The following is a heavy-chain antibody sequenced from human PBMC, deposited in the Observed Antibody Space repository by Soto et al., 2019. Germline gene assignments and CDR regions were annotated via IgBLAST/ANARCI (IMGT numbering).Heavy chain of an antibody. CDR2: ISYDGSNK. CDR3: AKDSSYYGSGRYYYGMDV. V-gene: IGHV3-30*18. Sequence: PGGSLRLSCAASGFTYSTYTMHWVRQAPGKGLEWVAVISYDGSNKYYADSVKGRFTISRDNSKNTLYLQMNSPRAEDTAVYYCAKDSSYYGSGRYYYGMDVWGQGTTVTVSS. D-gene: IGHD3-10*01. CDR1: GFTYSTYT. J-gene: IGHJ6*02.